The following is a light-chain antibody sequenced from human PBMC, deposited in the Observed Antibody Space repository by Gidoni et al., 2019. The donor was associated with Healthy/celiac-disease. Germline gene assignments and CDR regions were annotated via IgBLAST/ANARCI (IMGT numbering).Light chain of an antibody. CDR3: QQSYSTAWT. Sequence: DIQMTQSPSSLSASVGDRVTITCRASQSISSYLNWYQQKPGKAPKLLIYAASSLQSGVPSRFSGSGSGTGFTLTISSLQPEDFATYYFQQSYSTAWTFGQGTKVEIK. CDR2: AAS. V-gene: IGKV1-39*01. CDR1: QSISSY. J-gene: IGKJ1*01.